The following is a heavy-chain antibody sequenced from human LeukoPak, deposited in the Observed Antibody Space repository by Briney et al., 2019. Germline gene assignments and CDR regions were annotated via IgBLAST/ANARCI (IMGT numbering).Heavy chain of an antibody. CDR3: ATSYVGDWFDP. V-gene: IGHV4-39*01. Sequence: SETLSLTCTVSGVSISSYYWGWIRQPPGKGLEWIGSIYYSGSTYYNPSLKSRVTISVDTSKNQFSLKLSSVTAADTAVYYCATSYVGDWFDPWGQGTLVTVSS. D-gene: IGHD3-10*02. J-gene: IGHJ5*02. CDR2: IYYSGST. CDR1: GVSISSYY.